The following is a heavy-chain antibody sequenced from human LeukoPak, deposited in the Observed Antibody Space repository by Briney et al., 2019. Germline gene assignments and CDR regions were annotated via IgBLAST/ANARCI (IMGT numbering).Heavy chain of an antibody. Sequence: ASVKVSCTASGYIFTSYDINWVRQATGQGLECMGWMNPNSADTAYAQKFQVRVTMTRNTSISTASMALSSLRSAHTPVHSSAREIVATRWRVRWFDPWGQGTLVTVSS. CDR3: AREIVATRWRVRWFDP. J-gene: IGHJ5*02. V-gene: IGHV1-8*01. D-gene: IGHD5-12*01. CDR2: MNPNSADT. CDR1: GYIFTSYD.